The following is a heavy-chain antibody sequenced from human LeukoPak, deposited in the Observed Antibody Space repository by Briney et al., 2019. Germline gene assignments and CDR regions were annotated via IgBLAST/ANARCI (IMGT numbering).Heavy chain of an antibody. CDR1: GFTFTTSW. V-gene: IGHV3-74*03. Sequence: PGGSLRLSCEASGFTFTTSWMHWVRQAPGKGLVWVSRIKTDGSITTYGDSVKGRFTISRDNARSTLYLHMDSLRAEDTAVYYCARDQGPSGIGWFDPWGQGTLVTVSA. CDR2: IKTDGSIT. J-gene: IGHJ5*02. CDR3: ARDQGPSGIGWFDP. D-gene: IGHD1-26*01.